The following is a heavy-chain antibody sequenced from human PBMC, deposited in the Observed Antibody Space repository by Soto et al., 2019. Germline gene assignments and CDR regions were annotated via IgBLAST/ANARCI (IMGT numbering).Heavy chain of an antibody. CDR3: ARDRDTYGYDHFDY. D-gene: IGHD5-12*01. CDR1: GFTFSSYG. Sequence: GSLRLSCAASGFTFSSYGMHWVRQAPGKGLEWVAVISYDGSNKYYADSVKGRFTISRDNAKNTLYLQMNSLRAEDTAVYYCARDRDTYGYDHFDYCGQGTLVTLSS. V-gene: IGHV3-30*03. CDR2: ISYDGSNK. J-gene: IGHJ4*02.